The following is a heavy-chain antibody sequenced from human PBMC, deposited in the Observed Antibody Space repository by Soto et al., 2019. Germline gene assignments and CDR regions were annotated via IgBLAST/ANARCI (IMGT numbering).Heavy chain of an antibody. Sequence: QLVESAGGSVQPGRSLRLSCAPSGFTFSSYEMNWVRQAPGKGLEWVSYISVSGTMRFYADAVKGRFTISRDNTKKILYLQMNSLRAEDTALYYCATAGLTGTVWGQGTTVTVSS. J-gene: IGHJ6*02. CDR3: ATAGLTGTV. CDR2: ISVSGTMR. D-gene: IGHD3-9*01. CDR1: GFTFSSYE. V-gene: IGHV3-48*03.